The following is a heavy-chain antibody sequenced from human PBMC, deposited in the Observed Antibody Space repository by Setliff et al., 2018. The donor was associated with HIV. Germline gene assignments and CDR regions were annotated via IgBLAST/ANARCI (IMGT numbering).Heavy chain of an antibody. CDR1: GFNVNNKY. Sequence: GGSLRLSCAVSGFNVNNKYMTWVRQAPGRGLEWVSVIHSGGSTYYADSVKGRFTISRDNSKNTLYLQMNSLRVEDTAVYFCAAQGVLWGQGTQVTVSS. V-gene: IGHV3-66*01. CDR3: AAQGVL. J-gene: IGHJ4*02. CDR2: IHSGGST.